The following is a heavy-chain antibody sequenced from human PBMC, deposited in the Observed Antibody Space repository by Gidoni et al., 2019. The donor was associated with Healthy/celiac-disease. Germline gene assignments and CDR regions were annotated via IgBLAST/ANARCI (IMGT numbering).Heavy chain of an antibody. J-gene: IGHJ5*02. Sequence: QVQLVQSGAEVKKPGSSVKVSCKASGGTFSSYAISWVRQAPGQGLEWMGGIIPIFGTANYAQKFQGRVTITADESTSTAYMELSSLRSEDTAVYYCARERFYYDSSGYYPTHWFDPWGQGTLVTVSS. CDR1: GGTFSSYA. CDR3: ARERFYYDSSGYYPTHWFDP. CDR2: IIPIFGTA. D-gene: IGHD3-22*01. V-gene: IGHV1-69*01.